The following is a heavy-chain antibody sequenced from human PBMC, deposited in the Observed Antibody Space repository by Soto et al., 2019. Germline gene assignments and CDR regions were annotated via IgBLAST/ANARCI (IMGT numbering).Heavy chain of an antibody. D-gene: IGHD6-6*01. CDR3: ARVASSWRVSYYYYGMDV. J-gene: IGHJ6*04. V-gene: IGHV4-31*03. Sequence: QVQLQESGPGLVKPSQTLSLTCTVSGGSISSGGYYWSWIRQHPGKGLEWLGYIYYSGSTYYTPSLKIRVTISLDTSKNQFSRKLSSVTAADTAVYYCARVASSWRVSYYYYGMDVWGKGTTVTVSS. CDR1: GGSISSGGYY. CDR2: IYYSGST.